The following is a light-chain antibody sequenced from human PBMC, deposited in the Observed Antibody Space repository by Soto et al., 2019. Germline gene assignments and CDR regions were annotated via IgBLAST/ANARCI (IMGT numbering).Light chain of an antibody. J-gene: IGKJ3*01. CDR1: QGISSY. V-gene: IGKV1-9*01. CDR3: QQFRSYPPT. CDR2: AAS. Sequence: DIQLTQSPSFLSASVGDRITITCRASQGISSYLAWYQQKPGKAPKLLIYAASTLQSGVPSRFSGGGSGTEFTLTIDLQTEDFATYYCQQFRSYPPTFGPGTKVDIK.